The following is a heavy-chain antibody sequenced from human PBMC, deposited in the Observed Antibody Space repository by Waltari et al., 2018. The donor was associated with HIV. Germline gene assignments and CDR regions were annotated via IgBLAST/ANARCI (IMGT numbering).Heavy chain of an antibody. J-gene: IGHJ5*02. CDR1: GVSFNNYF. CDR3: ARGSLFSSGTYSPGWFDP. Sequence: QVQLQQWGAGLLRPSETLSLTCAVYGVSFNNYFWNWIRQPPGGGLEWIGEISHSGSTNYNPSRKSRVTISVDTSKNQFSLKLSSVTAADTAVYYCARGSLFSSGTYSPGWFDPWGQGTLVTVSS. V-gene: IGHV4-34*01. CDR2: ISHSGST. D-gene: IGHD3-10*01.